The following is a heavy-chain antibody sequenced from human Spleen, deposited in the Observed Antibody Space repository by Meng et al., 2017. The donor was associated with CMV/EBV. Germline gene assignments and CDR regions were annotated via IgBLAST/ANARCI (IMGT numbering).Heavy chain of an antibody. D-gene: IGHD2-2*01. J-gene: IGHJ4*02. V-gene: IGHV3-30*02. CDR2: IYYDGSNR. CDR1: GFSFSGYG. Sequence: GGSLRLSCAASGFSFSGYGMYWVRQAPGRGLEWVALIYYDGSNRYYADSVKGRLTISRDISKNTLYLQMNSLRGEDTAVYYCAKGRYCTSAGCYVQDYFDSWGQGTLVTVSS. CDR3: AKGRYCTSAGCYVQDYFDS.